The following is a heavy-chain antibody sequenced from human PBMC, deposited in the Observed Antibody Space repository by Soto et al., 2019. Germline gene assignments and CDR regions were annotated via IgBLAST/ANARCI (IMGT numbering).Heavy chain of an antibody. CDR2: ISGNGDTT. CDR1: GFTFSNYA. CDR3: ARAGRADV. V-gene: IGHV3-64*01. J-gene: IGHJ6*02. Sequence: EVQLVESGGGLVQPGGSLRLSCVASGFTFSNYAMHWVRQAPGKGLECVSVISGNGDTTYYANSVKDRFTISRDNSKDTLYFQMGSLRADDMAVYYCARAGRADVWGQGTTVGVSS.